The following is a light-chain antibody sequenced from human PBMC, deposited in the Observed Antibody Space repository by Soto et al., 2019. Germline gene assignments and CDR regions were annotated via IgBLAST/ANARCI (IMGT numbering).Light chain of an antibody. CDR2: DVN. V-gene: IGLV2-11*01. CDR3: CSYAGSYTHYV. J-gene: IGLJ1*01. CDR1: TSDVGGYSY. Sequence: QSALTQPRSVSGSPGQSVTISCTGTTSDVGGYSYVSWYQHHPGKAPKLMIYDVNKRPSAVLDRFSGSKSGSTASLTISGLQAEDEADYYCCSYAGSYTHYVFGTGTKVTVL.